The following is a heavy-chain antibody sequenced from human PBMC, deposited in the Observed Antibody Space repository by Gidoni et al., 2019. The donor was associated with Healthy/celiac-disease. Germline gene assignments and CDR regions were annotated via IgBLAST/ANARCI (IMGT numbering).Heavy chain of an antibody. Sequence: QVQLVQSGAEVKKPGSSVKVSCKASGGTFSSYTSSWVRQAPGQGLEWMGRSIPILGIANSAQKFQGRVTITADNSTSTAYMALSSLRSEDTAVYYCARDAACSGGSCYYWYFDLWGRGTLVTVSS. CDR2: SIPILGIA. J-gene: IGHJ2*01. CDR3: ARDAACSGGSCYYWYFDL. D-gene: IGHD2-15*01. V-gene: IGHV1-69*08. CDR1: GGTFSSYT.